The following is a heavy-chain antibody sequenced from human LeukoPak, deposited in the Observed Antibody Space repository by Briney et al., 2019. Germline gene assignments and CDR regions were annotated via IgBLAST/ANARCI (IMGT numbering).Heavy chain of an antibody. D-gene: IGHD6-13*01. V-gene: IGHV1-69*06. J-gene: IGHJ3*02. CDR3: ASGGGYSSSWYAPGNAFDI. CDR2: IIPIFGTA. Sequence: ASVKVSCKASGGTFRSYAISWVRQAPGQGLEWMGGIIPIFGTANYAQKFQGRVTITADKSTSTAYMELSSLRSEDTAVYYCASGGGYSSSWYAPGNAFDIWGQGTMVTVSS. CDR1: GGTFRSYA.